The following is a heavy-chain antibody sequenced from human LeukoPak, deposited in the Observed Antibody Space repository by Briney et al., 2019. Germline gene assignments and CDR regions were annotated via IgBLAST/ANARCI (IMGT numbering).Heavy chain of an antibody. CDR2: IYPGDSDT. CDR3: ARRYCSSTSCYAFDI. V-gene: IGHV5-51*01. D-gene: IGHD2-2*01. CDR1: GYRFTSYW. Sequence: GESLKISCKGSGYRFTSYWIGWVRQMPGKGLEWMGIIYPGDSDTRYSPSFQGQVTISADKSISTAYLQWSSLKASDTAMYYCARRYCSSTSCYAFDIWGQGTMVTVSS. J-gene: IGHJ3*02.